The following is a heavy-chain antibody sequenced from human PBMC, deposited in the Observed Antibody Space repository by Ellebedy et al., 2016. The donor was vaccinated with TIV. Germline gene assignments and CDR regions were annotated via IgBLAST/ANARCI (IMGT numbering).Heavy chain of an antibody. V-gene: IGHV1-2*02. Sequence: ASVKVSXXASGYTFTGYYMHWVRQAPGQGLEWMGWINPNSGGTNYAQKFQGRVTMTRDTSISTAYMELSRLRSDDTAVYYCAREGGYSSSWWKRATQYFQHWGQGTLVTVSS. CDR2: INPNSGGT. D-gene: IGHD6-13*01. CDR1: GYTFTGYY. CDR3: AREGGYSSSWWKRATQYFQH. J-gene: IGHJ1*01.